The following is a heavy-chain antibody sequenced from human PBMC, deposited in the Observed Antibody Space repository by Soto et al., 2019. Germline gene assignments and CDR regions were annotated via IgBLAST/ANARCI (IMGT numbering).Heavy chain of an antibody. CDR3: ARDRDSSDAFDI. V-gene: IGHV3-74*01. D-gene: IGHD3-22*01. CDR2: INSDGSST. Sequence: PGGSLRLSCAASGFTFSSYWMHWVRQAPGKGLVWVSRINSDGSSTSYADSVKGRFTISRDNAKNTLYLQMNSLRAEDTAVHYCARDRDSSDAFDIWGQGTMVTVSS. J-gene: IGHJ3*02. CDR1: GFTFSSYW.